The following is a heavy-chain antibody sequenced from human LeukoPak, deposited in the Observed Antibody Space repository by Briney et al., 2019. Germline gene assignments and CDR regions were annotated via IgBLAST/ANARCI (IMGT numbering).Heavy chain of an antibody. J-gene: IGHJ4*02. V-gene: IGHV4-59*08. D-gene: IGHD6-6*01. CDR3: AGHRAYSSSSPFDY. CDR1: GGSISSLY. Sequence: SETLSLTCSVSGGSISSLYWSWIRQPPGKGLEWIGYIYYTGSTNYNPSLKSRVTMFVDMSKNQFSLRLSSVTAADTAVYYCAGHRAYSSSSPFDYGGQGTLVTVSS. CDR2: IYYTGST.